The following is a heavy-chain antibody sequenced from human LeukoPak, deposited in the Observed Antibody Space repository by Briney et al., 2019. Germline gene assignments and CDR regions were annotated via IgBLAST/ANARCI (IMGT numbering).Heavy chain of an antibody. CDR3: ARDRVDIVATMRPHYYYYGMDV. Sequence: PSETLSLTCAVYGGSFSGYYWSWIRQPPGKGLEWIGEINHSGSTNYNPSLKSRVTISGDTPKNQFSLKLSSVTAADTAVYYCARDRVDIVATMRPHYYYYGMDVWGQGTTVTVSS. CDR1: GGSFSGYY. CDR2: INHSGST. V-gene: IGHV4-34*01. J-gene: IGHJ6*02. D-gene: IGHD5-12*01.